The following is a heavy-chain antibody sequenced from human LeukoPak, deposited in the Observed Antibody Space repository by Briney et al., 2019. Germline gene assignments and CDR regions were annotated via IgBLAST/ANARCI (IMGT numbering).Heavy chain of an antibody. CDR3: ARSPMVRGVIVNWFDP. Sequence: PGASLKVSCKASGYTFTSYEINWVRQATGQGLEWMGWMNPNSGNTAYAQKFQGRVTMTRNTSISTDYRELSSLRSEDTAVYYCARSPMVRGVIVNWFDPWGQGTLVTVSS. CDR2: MNPNSGNT. V-gene: IGHV1-8*01. J-gene: IGHJ5*02. CDR1: GYTFTSYE. D-gene: IGHD3-10*01.